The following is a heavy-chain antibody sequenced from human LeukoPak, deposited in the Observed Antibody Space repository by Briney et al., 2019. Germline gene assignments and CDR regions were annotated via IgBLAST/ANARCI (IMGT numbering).Heavy chain of an antibody. J-gene: IGHJ4*02. V-gene: IGHV4-4*07. CDR2: IYTSGST. D-gene: IGHD2-15*01. CDR3: ARGGYCSGGSCYFDY. Sequence: SETLSLTCTVSGGSISSYYWSWIRQPAGEGLEWIGRIYTSGSTNYNPSLKSRVTMSVDTSKNQFSLKLSSVTAADTAVYYCARGGYCSGGSCYFDYWGQGTLVTVSS. CDR1: GGSISSYY.